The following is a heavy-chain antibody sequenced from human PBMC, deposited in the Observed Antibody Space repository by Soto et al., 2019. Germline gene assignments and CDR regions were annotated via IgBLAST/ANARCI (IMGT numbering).Heavy chain of an antibody. D-gene: IGHD2-21*01. CDR2: IHYSGST. V-gene: IGHV4-31*03. J-gene: IGHJ4*02. Sequence: QVQLQESGPGLVKPSQTLSLTCIVSGDSISSGDYYWSWILQHPGQGLEWIGQIHYSGSTYYNPSLMRRVTISVDTSKNQFSLRLSSVTAADTAXXXCARDTRVAFSYFDTWGQGALVTVSS. CDR1: GDSISSGDYY. CDR3: ARDTRVAFSYFDT.